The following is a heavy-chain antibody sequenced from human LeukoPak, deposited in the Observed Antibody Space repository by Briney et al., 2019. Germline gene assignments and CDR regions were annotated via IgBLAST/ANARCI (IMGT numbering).Heavy chain of an antibody. Sequence: GRSLRLSCTASGFTFGDHAMSWVRQTPGKGLEWVGFIRSKTYGGTTEYAASVKGRFTISRDDSKSIAYLQMNSLKTEDTAVYYCTRGPTQQWLYYGMDVWGQGTTVTVSS. CDR1: GFTFGDHA. J-gene: IGHJ6*02. D-gene: IGHD5-18*01. V-gene: IGHV3-49*04. CDR3: TRGPTQQWLYYGMDV. CDR2: IRSKTYGGTT.